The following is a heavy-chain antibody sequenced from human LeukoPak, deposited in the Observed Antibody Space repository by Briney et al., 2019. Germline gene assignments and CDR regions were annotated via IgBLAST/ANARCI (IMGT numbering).Heavy chain of an antibody. J-gene: IGHJ4*02. CDR3: ARAGQGYCTSASCYLSLDY. Sequence: SETLSLTCAVYGGSFSGYYWSWIRHPPGKGLEWIGEINHSGSTNYNPSLKSRVTISVDKSKNQFSLNLISVTAADTAVYYCARAGQGYCTSASCYLSLDYWGQGTLVTVSS. V-gene: IGHV4-34*01. D-gene: IGHD2-2*01. CDR1: GGSFSGYY. CDR2: INHSGST.